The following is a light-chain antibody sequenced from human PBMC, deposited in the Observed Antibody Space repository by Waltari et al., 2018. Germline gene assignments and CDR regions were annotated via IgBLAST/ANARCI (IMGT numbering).Light chain of an antibody. J-gene: IGKJ1*01. V-gene: IGKV4-1*01. CDR3: QQYYSTPQT. Sequence: IVMTQSPDSLTVSLGERATINCKSNESVLYNSNNKNYFAWYPQKPGQPPKLLLYWASTRESGVPDPFSGSGSGTEFTLTISSLQAENVAVYYCQQYYSTPQTFGQGTKVEIK. CDR1: ESVLYNSNNKNY. CDR2: WAS.